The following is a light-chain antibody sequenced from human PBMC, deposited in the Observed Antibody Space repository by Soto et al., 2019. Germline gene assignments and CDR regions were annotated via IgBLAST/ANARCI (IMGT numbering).Light chain of an antibody. J-gene: IGLJ2*01. V-gene: IGLV2-23*02. CDR3: YSYAGSRTFVV. Sequence: QSALTQPPSASGSPGQSVTISCTGTSSDVGGYDYVSWYQQRPGKAPKLLIHEVTKRPSGVSNRFSGSKSGYTASLTISGLQADDEADYYCYSYAGSRTFVVIGGGTKLTVL. CDR1: SSDVGGYDY. CDR2: EVT.